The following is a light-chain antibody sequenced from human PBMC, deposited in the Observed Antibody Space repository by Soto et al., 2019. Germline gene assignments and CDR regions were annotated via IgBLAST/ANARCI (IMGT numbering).Light chain of an antibody. CDR2: GAS. CDR3: QQYNTWPRT. Sequence: EIVMTQSPATLSVSPGERATVSCRASQSVSSNLAWYQQKPGQAPRLLIYGASTRATGIPARFIGSGSGTEFTLTIGSLQSEDFAFYYCQQYNTWPRTFGQGTKLEIK. V-gene: IGKV3-15*01. J-gene: IGKJ2*01. CDR1: QSVSSN.